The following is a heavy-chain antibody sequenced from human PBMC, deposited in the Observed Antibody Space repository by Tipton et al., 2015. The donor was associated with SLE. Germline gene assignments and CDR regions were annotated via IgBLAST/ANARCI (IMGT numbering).Heavy chain of an antibody. CDR2: IRYDGTNK. V-gene: IGHV3-30*02. Sequence: SLRLSCSASGFTFSSYGMHWVRQAPGKGLEWVAFIRYDGTNKYYADSVKGRFTISRDNSKNTLYLQMNSLRAEDTAVYYCAKVGPSSGDYYYGMDVWGQGTTVTVSS. J-gene: IGHJ6*02. CDR1: GFTFSSYG. CDR3: AKVGPSSGDYYYGMDV. D-gene: IGHD6-25*01.